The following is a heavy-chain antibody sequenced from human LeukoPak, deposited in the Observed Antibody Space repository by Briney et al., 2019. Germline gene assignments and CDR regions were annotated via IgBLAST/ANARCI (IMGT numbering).Heavy chain of an antibody. V-gene: IGHV3-15*01. CDR2: IKSKTDGGTT. CDR3: TTSMVRGVDHYYYYGMDV. CDR1: GFTFSNAW. J-gene: IGHJ6*02. D-gene: IGHD3-10*01. Sequence: GGSLRLSCAASGFTFSNAWMSWVRQAPGKGLEWVGRIKSKTDGGTTDYAAPVKGRFTISRDDSKNTLYLQMNSLKTEDTAVYYCTTSMVRGVDHYYYYGMDVWGQGTTVTVSS.